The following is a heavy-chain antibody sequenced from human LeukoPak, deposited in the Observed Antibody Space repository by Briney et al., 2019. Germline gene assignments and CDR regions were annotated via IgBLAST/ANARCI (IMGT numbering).Heavy chain of an antibody. V-gene: IGHV3-74*01. CDR3: ARGLPSLSYYS. CDR1: GFTFYNYW. D-gene: IGHD3-10*01. J-gene: IGHJ4*02. CDR2: INSDGSST. Sequence: GGSLRLSCAASGFTFYNYWLHWVRQAPGTGLVWVSRINSDGSSTIYADSVKGRFTISRDNAKNTVYLQMNSLSAEDTAVYYCARGLPSLSYYSWGQGTLVTVSS.